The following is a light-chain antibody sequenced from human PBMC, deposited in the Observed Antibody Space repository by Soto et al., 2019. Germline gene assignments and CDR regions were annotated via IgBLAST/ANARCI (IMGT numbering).Light chain of an antibody. CDR1: SSDVGGYSY. Sequence: QSALTQPPSASGSPGQSVTISCTGASSDVGGYSYVSWYQQRPGKAPKLMIYEVSKRPSGVPDRFSGSKFGNTASLTVSGLQAEDEADYYCSSYGGSNNLVFGGGTKLTVL. J-gene: IGLJ2*01. CDR3: SSYGGSNNLV. CDR2: EVS. V-gene: IGLV2-8*01.